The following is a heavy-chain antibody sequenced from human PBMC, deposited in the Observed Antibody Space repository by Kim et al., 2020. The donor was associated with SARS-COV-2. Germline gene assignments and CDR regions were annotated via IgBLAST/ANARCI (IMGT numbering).Heavy chain of an antibody. CDR2: IYYSGST. Sequence: SETLSLTCTVSGGSISSYYWSLIRQPPGKGLEWIGYIYYSGSTNYNPSLKSRVTISVDTSKNQFSLKLSSVTAADTAVYYCATSITIFGVVTPLGYWGQGTLVTVSS. V-gene: IGHV4-59*13. CDR1: GGSISSYY. CDR3: ATSITIFGVVTPLGY. D-gene: IGHD3-3*01. J-gene: IGHJ4*02.